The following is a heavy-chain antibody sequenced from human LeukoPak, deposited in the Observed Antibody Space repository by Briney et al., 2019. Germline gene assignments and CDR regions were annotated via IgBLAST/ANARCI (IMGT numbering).Heavy chain of an antibody. V-gene: IGHV4-39*01. CDR3: ARTYCYGSGSFS. CDR1: GGSISSSSYY. J-gene: IGHJ4*02. CDR2: IYYSGST. D-gene: IGHD3-10*01. Sequence: SETLSLTCTVSGGSISSSSYYWGWIRQPPGKGLEWIGSIYYSGSTYYNPSLKSRVTISVDTSKNQFSLKLSSVTAADTAVYYCARTYCYGSGSFSWGQGTLVTVSS.